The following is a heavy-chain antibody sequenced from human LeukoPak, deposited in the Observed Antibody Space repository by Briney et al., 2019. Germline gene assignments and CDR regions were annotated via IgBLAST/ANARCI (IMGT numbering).Heavy chain of an antibody. CDR3: AKGLFGVNRAFDY. Sequence: GGSLRLSCEASGFTFNTCAMSWVRQAPGKGLEWVSAISESGSGTYYADSVKGRFTISRDNSKNTLYLQMNSLRVDDTALYYCAKGLFGVNRAFDYWGQGTLVTVSS. V-gene: IGHV3-23*01. CDR1: GFTFNTCA. J-gene: IGHJ4*02. D-gene: IGHD3-3*01. CDR2: ISESGSGT.